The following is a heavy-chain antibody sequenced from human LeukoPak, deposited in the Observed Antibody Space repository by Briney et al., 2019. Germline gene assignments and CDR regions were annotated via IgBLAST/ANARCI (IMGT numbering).Heavy chain of an antibody. J-gene: IGHJ4*02. D-gene: IGHD6-6*01. CDR3: AKDRKKSQIEYSSSIFDY. Sequence: PGGSLRLSCAASGFTFSSYSMNWVRQAPGKGLEWVSSISSSSSYIYYADSVKGRFTISRDNAKNSLYLQMNSLRAEDTAVYYCAKDRKKSQIEYSSSIFDYWGQGTLVTVSS. CDR1: GFTFSSYS. CDR2: ISSSSSYI. V-gene: IGHV3-21*01.